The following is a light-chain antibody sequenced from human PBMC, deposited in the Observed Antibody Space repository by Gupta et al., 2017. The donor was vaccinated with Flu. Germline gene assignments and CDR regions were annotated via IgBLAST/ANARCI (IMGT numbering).Light chain of an antibody. J-gene: IGLJ1*01. CDR2: EYN. CDR1: KLGNKY. CDR3: QAWDSSTPYV. V-gene: IGLV3-1*01. Sequence: SYELTQPPSVSVSPGQTASITCSGDKLGNKYACWYQQKPGQSPVLVIYEYNKRPSGIPERFSGSNSGNTATLTISVTQAMDEADYYCQAWDSSTPYVFGTGTKVTVL.